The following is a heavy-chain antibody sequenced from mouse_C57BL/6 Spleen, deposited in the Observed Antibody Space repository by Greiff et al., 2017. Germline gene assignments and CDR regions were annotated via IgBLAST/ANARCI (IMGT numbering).Heavy chain of an antibody. V-gene: IGHV1-39*01. CDR3: ASGGYYYGSSYPFAY. D-gene: IGHD1-1*01. CDR1: GYSFTDYN. Sequence: VQLKQSGPELVKPGASVKISCKASGYSFTDYNMNWVKQSNGKSLEWIGVINPNYGTTSYNQKFKGKATLTVDQSSSTAYMQLNSLTSEDSAVYYCASGGYYYGSSYPFAYWGQGTLVTVSA. CDR2: INPNYGTT. J-gene: IGHJ3*01.